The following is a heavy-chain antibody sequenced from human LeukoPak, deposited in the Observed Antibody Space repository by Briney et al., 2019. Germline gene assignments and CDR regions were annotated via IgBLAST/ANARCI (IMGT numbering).Heavy chain of an antibody. J-gene: IGHJ4*02. D-gene: IGHD2-2*01. V-gene: IGHV3-21*05. Sequence: GGSLRLSCAASRFTFSLYAMNWVRQAPGKGLEWVSYIDSGSDDTHYADSVRGRFTISRDNAKNTLYLQMKSLRAEDTAVYYCARDMYQPSLIDYWGQGTLVTVSS. CDR3: ARDMYQPSLIDY. CDR1: RFTFSLYA. CDR2: IDSGSDDT.